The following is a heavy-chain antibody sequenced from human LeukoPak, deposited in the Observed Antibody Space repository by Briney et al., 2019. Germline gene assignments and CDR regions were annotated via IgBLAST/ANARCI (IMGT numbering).Heavy chain of an antibody. Sequence: GGSLRLSCAASGFTFSSYSMNWVRQAPGKGLELVSSISSSSSYIYYADSVKGRFTISRDNAKNSLYLQMNSLRAEDTAVYYCATYSSGPVHFDYWGQGTLVTVSS. V-gene: IGHV3-21*01. CDR2: ISSSSSYI. CDR1: GFTFSSYS. J-gene: IGHJ4*02. CDR3: ATYSSGPVHFDY. D-gene: IGHD3-22*01.